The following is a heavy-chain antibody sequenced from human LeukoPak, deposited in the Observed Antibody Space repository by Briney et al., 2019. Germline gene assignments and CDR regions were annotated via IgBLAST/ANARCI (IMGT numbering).Heavy chain of an antibody. CDR3: ARRTTVTPNRFDP. CDR1: GGSISSYY. CDR2: IYYTGST. J-gene: IGHJ5*02. V-gene: IGHV4-59*08. D-gene: IGHD4-17*01. Sequence: SETLSLTCTVSGGSISSYYWSWIRQPPGKGLEWIGYIYYTGSTNYNPSLKSRITISLDTSKNQFSLKLSSVTAADTAVYYCARRTTVTPNRFDPWGQGTLVTVSS.